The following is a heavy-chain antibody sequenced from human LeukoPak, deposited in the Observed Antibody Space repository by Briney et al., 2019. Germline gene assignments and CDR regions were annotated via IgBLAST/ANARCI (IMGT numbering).Heavy chain of an antibody. Sequence: MPSETLSLTCTVSGGSVSSSSYYWGWIRQPPGRGLEWIGSIYYSGSTYYNPSLKSRVTISVDTSKNQFTLKLSSVTAADTAVYYCARQSHSYYDFWSGPVNWFDPWGQGTLVTVSS. CDR2: IYYSGST. CDR3: ARQSHSYYDFWSGPVNWFDP. D-gene: IGHD3-3*01. V-gene: IGHV4-39*01. CDR1: GGSVSSSSYY. J-gene: IGHJ5*02.